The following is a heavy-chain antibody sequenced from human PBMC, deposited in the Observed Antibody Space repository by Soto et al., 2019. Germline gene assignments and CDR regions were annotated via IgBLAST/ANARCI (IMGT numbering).Heavy chain of an antibody. CDR1: GFTFSSYS. D-gene: IGHD1-26*01. CDR3: ARSPRELLRWFDP. V-gene: IGHV3-48*02. Sequence: EVQLVESGGDLVQPGGSLRLSCAASGFTFSSYSMNWVRQAPGKGLEWVSYISSSSSTIYYADSVKGRFTISRDNAKNSLYLQMNSLRDEDTAVYYCARSPRELLRWFDPWGQGTLFTVSS. CDR2: ISSSSSTI. J-gene: IGHJ5*02.